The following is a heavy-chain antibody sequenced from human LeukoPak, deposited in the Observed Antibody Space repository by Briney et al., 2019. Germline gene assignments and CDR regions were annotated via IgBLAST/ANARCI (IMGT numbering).Heavy chain of an antibody. CDR1: GGSISSSSYY. J-gene: IGHJ6*03. V-gene: IGHV4-39*01. D-gene: IGHD6-6*01. CDR3: ARQQLVLGVKYYMDV. Sequence: PSETLSLTCTVSGGSISSSSYYWGWIRQPPGKGLEWIATIYHSGSTYYNPSLKSRVTISVDTSKNQFSLKLSSVTAADTAVYYCARQQLVLGVKYYMDVWGKGTTVTVSS. CDR2: IYHSGST.